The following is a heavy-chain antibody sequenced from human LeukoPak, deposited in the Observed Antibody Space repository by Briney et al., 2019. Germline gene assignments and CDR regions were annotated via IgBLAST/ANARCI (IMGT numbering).Heavy chain of an antibody. J-gene: IGHJ6*02. D-gene: IGHD4-17*01. CDR3: ASSAVTTYYYYYYGMDV. CDR1: GGSFSGYY. CDR2: INHSGST. V-gene: IGHV4-34*01. Sequence: SETLSLTCAVYGGSFSGYYWSWIRQPPGKGLEWMGEINHSGSTNYNPSLKSRVTISVDTSKNQFSLKLSSVTAADTAVYYCASSAVTTYYYYYYGMDVWGQGTTVTVSS.